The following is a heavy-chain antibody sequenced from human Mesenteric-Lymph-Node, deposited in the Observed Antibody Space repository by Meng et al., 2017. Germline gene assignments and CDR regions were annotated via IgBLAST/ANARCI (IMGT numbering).Heavy chain of an antibody. V-gene: IGHV3-74*01. CDR1: GFTFGDDA. CDR2: INSDGSST. CDR3: AKFRGTLAAAAPFDY. Sequence: GGSLRLSCTASGFTFGDDALSWVRQAPGKGLVWVSRINSDGSSTSYADSVKGRFTISRDNAKNTLYLQMNSLRAEDTAVYYCAKFRGTLAAAAPFDYWGQGTLVTVSS. J-gene: IGHJ4*02. D-gene: IGHD6-13*01.